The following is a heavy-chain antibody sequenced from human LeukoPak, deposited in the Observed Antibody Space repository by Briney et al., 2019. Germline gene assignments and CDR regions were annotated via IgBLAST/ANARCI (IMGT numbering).Heavy chain of an antibody. CDR3: ASEPYGSGSFLGAFDI. V-gene: IGHV4-39*01. Sequence: PSETLSLTCAVSDDSIRSSAYYWGWIRQPPGKGLEWVGSICYSGSTYYNPSLKSRVTISIDTSKNQFSLKLSSVTAADTAVYYCASEPYGSGSFLGAFDIWGQGTMVTVSS. J-gene: IGHJ3*02. D-gene: IGHD3-10*01. CDR1: DDSIRSSAYY. CDR2: ICYSGST.